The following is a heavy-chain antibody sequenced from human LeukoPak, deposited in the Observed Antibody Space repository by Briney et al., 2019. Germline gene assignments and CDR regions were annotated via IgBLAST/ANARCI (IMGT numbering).Heavy chain of an antibody. D-gene: IGHD3-10*01. J-gene: IGHJ4*02. CDR3: AKDVLRDYYGSGSFDY. CDR1: GFTFDDYA. Sequence: GGSLRLSCAASGFTFDDYAMHWVRQAPGKGLEWVSGISWNSGSIGYADSVKGRLTISRDNAKSSLYLQMNSLRAEDTALYYCAKDVLRDYYGSGSFDYWGQGTLVTVSS. CDR2: ISWNSGSI. V-gene: IGHV3-9*01.